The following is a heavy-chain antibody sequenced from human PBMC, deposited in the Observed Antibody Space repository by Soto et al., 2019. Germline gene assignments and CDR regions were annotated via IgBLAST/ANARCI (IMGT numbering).Heavy chain of an antibody. J-gene: IGHJ4*02. V-gene: IGHV1-69*01. Sequence: QVQLVQSGAEVKKPGSSVKVSCKAFGGTFSSYTITWVRQAPGQGLEWMGGITPMFGTPNYAQKFGGRVTITADESTSTAYMELSSLRSEDTAMYFCARDGTLYDSRAYYYLYWGQGTLVTVSS. CDR2: ITPMFGTP. CDR1: GGTFSSYT. CDR3: ARDGTLYDSRAYYYLY. D-gene: IGHD3-22*01.